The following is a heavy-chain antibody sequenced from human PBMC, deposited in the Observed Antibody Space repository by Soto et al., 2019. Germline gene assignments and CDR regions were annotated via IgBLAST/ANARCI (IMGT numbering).Heavy chain of an antibody. V-gene: IGHV4-30-4*01. CDR1: GGSIGSGDYY. CDR3: ARDRGVAARRNYYYGMDV. CDR2: ISDSGST. Sequence: SETLSLTCTVSGGSIGSGDYYWSWIRQPPGKGLEWIGYISDSGSTYYNPSLKSRVTISVDPSKXQFXXPLXXVTAAXTXXXXCARDRGVAARRNYYYGMDVWGQGTTVTVSS. D-gene: IGHD6-6*01. J-gene: IGHJ6*02.